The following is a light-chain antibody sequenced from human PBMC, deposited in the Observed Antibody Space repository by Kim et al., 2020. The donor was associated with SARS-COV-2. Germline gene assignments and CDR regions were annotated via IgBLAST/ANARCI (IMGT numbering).Light chain of an antibody. Sequence: EVVMTQSPATLSVSPGERTTLSCRASQSVSSNLAWFQQKPGQAPRLLIHGASTRATGIPARFSGSGSGTEFTLTISSLQSEDFAVYYCKQYKNWPLTFGGGTKVDIK. V-gene: IGKV3-15*01. J-gene: IGKJ4*01. CDR2: GAS. CDR1: QSVSSN. CDR3: KQYKNWPLT.